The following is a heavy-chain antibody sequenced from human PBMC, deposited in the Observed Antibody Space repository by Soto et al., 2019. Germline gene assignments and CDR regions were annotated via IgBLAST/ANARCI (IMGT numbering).Heavy chain of an antibody. D-gene: IGHD3-3*01. V-gene: IGHV1-24*01. CDR2: FDPEDGET. Sequence: ASVKVSCKVSGYTLTELSMHWVRQAPGKGLEWMGGFDPEDGETIYAQKFQGRVTMTEDTSTDTAYMELSSLRSEDTAVYYCATSKPSPVLRFLEWLFPPNFDYWGQGTLVTVSS. CDR3: ATSKPSPVLRFLEWLFPPNFDY. CDR1: GYTLTELS. J-gene: IGHJ4*02.